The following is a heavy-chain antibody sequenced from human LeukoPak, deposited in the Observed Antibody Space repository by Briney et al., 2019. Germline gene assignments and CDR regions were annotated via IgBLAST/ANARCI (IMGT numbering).Heavy chain of an antibody. J-gene: IGHJ3*02. CDR2: ISYDGSNK. CDR1: GFTFSSYG. Sequence: GGSLRLSCAASGFTFSSYGMHWVRQAPGKGLEWVAVISYDGSNKYYADSVKGRFTISRDNSKNTLYLQMNSLRAEDTAVYYCAKDLTRVTYYDILTGYIDAFDIWGQGTMVTVSS. CDR3: AKDLTRVTYYDILTGYIDAFDI. V-gene: IGHV3-30*18. D-gene: IGHD3-9*01.